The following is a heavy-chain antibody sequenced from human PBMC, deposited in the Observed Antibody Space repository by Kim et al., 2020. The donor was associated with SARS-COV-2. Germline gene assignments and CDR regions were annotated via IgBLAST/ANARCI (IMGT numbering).Heavy chain of an antibody. V-gene: IGHV3-7*01. Sequence: GGSLRLSCAASGFTFSSYWMSWVRQAPGKGLEWVANIKQDGSEKYYVDSVKGRFTISRDNAKNSLYLQMNSLRAEDTAVYYCASPRGYSGYDYDYWGQGTLVTVSS. J-gene: IGHJ4*02. CDR2: IKQDGSEK. CDR1: GFTFSSYW. CDR3: ASPRGYSGYDYDY. D-gene: IGHD5-12*01.